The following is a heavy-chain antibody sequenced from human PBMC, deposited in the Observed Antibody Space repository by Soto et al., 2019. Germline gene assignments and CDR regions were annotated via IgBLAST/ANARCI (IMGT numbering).Heavy chain of an antibody. CDR3: ARGLVASGYFY. V-gene: IGHV3-53*01. CDR1: GFTISSNY. CDR2: IYSGGST. D-gene: IGHD3-22*01. J-gene: IGHJ4*02. Sequence: AGGSLRLSCAASGFTISSNYMSWCRQAPGKGLEWVSVIYSGGSTYYADSVQGRFTISRDNSKNTLYLQMNSLRAEDTAVYYCARGLVASGYFYWGQGTLVTVSS.